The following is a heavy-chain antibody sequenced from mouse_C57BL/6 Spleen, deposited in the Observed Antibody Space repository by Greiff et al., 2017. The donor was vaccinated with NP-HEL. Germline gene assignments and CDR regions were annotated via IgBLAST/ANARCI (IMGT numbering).Heavy chain of an antibody. CDR3: AREGVYSNYPMDY. CDR2: INPNYGTT. J-gene: IGHJ4*01. D-gene: IGHD2-5*01. V-gene: IGHV1-39*01. Sequence: VHVKQSGPELVKPGASVKISCKASGYSFTDYNMNWVKQSNGKSLEWIGVINPNYGTTSYNQKFKGKATLTVDQSSSTAYMQLNSLTSEDSAVYYCAREGVYSNYPMDYWGQGTSVTVSS. CDR1: GYSFTDYN.